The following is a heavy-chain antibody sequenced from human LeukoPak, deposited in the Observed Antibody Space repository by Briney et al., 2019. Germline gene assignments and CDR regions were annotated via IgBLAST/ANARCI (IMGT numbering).Heavy chain of an antibody. CDR2: IYTSGST. J-gene: IGHJ4*02. CDR3: ARVGDYGDRFDY. CDR1: GGSISSGSYY. Sequence: TPSETLSLTCTVSGGSISSGSYYWSWIRQPAGKGLEWIGRIYTSGSTNYNPSLKSRVTISVDTSKNQFSLKLSSVTAADTAVYYCARVGDYGDRFDYWGQGTLVTVSS. D-gene: IGHD4-17*01. V-gene: IGHV4-61*02.